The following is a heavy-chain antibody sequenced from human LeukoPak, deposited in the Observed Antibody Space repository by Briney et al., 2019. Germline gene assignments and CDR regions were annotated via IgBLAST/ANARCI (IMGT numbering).Heavy chain of an antibody. Sequence: GGSLRLSCAASGFTFTSYSMNWVRQAPGKGLEWVSSISSSSNYIYYADSVKGRFTISRDNAKNSLYLQMNSLRAEDTAVYYCAREPGDSSGWSEWGQGTLATVSS. CDR3: AREPGDSSGWSE. CDR1: GFTFTSYS. CDR2: ISSSSNYI. V-gene: IGHV3-21*01. D-gene: IGHD6-19*01. J-gene: IGHJ4*02.